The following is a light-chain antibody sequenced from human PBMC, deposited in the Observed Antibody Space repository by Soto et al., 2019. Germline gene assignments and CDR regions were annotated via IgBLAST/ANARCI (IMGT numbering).Light chain of an antibody. CDR3: SLYTSRRTYV. Sequence: QSVLTQPPSVSGSPGQSVTISCTGTSSDVGSSNGVSWYQQPPGTAPKLMIYDVSNRPSGVPDRFSGSKSGNTASLTISGLQAEDEADYCCSLYTSRRTYVLGTGTKLTVL. CDR2: DVS. V-gene: IGLV2-18*01. CDR1: SSDVGSSNG. J-gene: IGLJ1*01.